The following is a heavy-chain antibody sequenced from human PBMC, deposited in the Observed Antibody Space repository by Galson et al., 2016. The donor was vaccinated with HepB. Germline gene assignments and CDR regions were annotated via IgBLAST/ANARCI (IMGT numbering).Heavy chain of an antibody. CDR3: ASFFDYLLYPGDY. CDR2: IYYSGST. J-gene: IGHJ4*02. D-gene: IGHD3/OR15-3a*01. V-gene: IGHV4-59*05. Sequence: SCKASGGTFNSYAINWVRQAPGQGLEWIGSIYYSGSTYYNPSLKSRVTISVDTSKNQFSLKLYSVTAADTAVYYCASFFDYLLYPGDYWGQGTLVTVSS. CDR1: GGTFNSYAIN.